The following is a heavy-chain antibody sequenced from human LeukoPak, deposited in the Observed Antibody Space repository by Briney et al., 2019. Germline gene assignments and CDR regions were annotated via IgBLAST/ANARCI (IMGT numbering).Heavy chain of an antibody. J-gene: IGHJ4*02. V-gene: IGHV3-48*03. CDR1: GFIFSNFE. Sequence: GGSLRLSCTASGFIFSNFEMNWVRQAPGKGLQWLAYINSGATSEYYADSVKGRFTISRDNAKNSLYLQMNSLGVQDTAIYYCAGVICTGGSCFQNDYCGQGTLVTVSS. D-gene: IGHD2-8*02. CDR2: INSGATSE. CDR3: AGVICTGGSCFQNDY.